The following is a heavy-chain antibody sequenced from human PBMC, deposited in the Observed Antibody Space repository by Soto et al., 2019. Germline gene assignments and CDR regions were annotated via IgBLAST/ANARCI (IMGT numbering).Heavy chain of an antibody. V-gene: IGHV1-69*01. CDR1: GNTFTNFA. J-gene: IGHJ6*02. Sequence: QEQLVQSGVEVKKPGSSVNVSCKASGNTFTNFAINWVRQAPGHGLEWVGAIIPVFGTTNCAQRLQGRVTISAGERTNTVYMELSKLGSDDPAVYFFARDRGGVAAFMDVWGQGTTVIVS. CDR3: ARDRGGVAAFMDV. D-gene: IGHD2-15*01. CDR2: IIPVFGTT.